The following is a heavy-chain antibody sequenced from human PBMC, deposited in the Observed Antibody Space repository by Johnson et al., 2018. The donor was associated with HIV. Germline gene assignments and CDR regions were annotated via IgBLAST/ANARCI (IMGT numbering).Heavy chain of an antibody. CDR2: ISFSGCNE. CDR1: GFTVSSNY. J-gene: IGHJ3*01. V-gene: IGHV3-66*03. CDR3: AREGGGTLVLGDEGAFDV. D-gene: IGHD3-10*01. Sequence: EQLVESGGGLIQPGGSLRLSCAASGFTVSSNYMSWVRPAPGKGLEGVAGISFSGCNEYYVDAVKGQFTISRDISKNTLYLQMNSLRAEDTAVYYCAREGGGTLVLGDEGAFDVWGQGTMVSVSS.